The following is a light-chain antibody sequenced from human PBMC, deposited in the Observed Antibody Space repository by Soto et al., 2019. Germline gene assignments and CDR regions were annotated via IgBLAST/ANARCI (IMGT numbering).Light chain of an antibody. Sequence: EIVMTQSPASLSVSPGDGATLSCRASQSVASNVAWYQQKPGQGPRLLIHGASTRAVGVPAKFSGSASGTDFTLTINSLQSEDFAVYYCQQYHNWPPLYIFGQWTKLQIK. CDR1: QSVASN. J-gene: IGKJ2*01. V-gene: IGKV3-15*01. CDR2: GAS. CDR3: QQYHNWPPLYI.